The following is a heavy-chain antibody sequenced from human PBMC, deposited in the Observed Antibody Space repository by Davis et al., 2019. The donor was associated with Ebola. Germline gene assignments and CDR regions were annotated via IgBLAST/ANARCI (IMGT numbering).Heavy chain of an antibody. V-gene: IGHV3-7*01. Sequence: GESLKISCAASEFTFSSYWMSWVRQAPGKGLEWVANIKQDGNEKYYVDSVKGRFTISRDNSKNTLYLQMNSLRAEDTAVYYCARDPGYSSGWYLDHDAFDIWGQGTMVTVSS. J-gene: IGHJ3*02. D-gene: IGHD6-19*01. CDR3: ARDPGYSSGWYLDHDAFDI. CDR2: IKQDGNEK. CDR1: EFTFSSYW.